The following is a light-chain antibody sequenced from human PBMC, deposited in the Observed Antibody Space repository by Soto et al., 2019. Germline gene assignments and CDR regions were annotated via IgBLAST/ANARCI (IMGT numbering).Light chain of an antibody. Sequence: EIVLTQSPGTLSLSPGERATLSCRASQSVSSSYLAWYQQKPGQAPRLLIYAASSRGTGIPDRFSGSGSGTDFTLTISRLEPEDSAMFYCQQYGSSPLSFGGGTKVDIK. CDR3: QQYGSSPLS. CDR2: AAS. V-gene: IGKV3-20*01. CDR1: QSVSSSY. J-gene: IGKJ4*01.